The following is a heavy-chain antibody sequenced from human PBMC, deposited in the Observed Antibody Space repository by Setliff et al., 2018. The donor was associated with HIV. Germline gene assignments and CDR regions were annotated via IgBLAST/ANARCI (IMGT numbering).Heavy chain of an antibody. Sequence: PSETLSLTCNVSGGSISSGNYYWSWIRLPAGKGLEWVGHIYTSGSTNHNPSLKSRVTILVDMSKNQFSLKLSSVTAADTAVYYCARVPSIAARPDGDYWGQGSLVTVSS. V-gene: IGHV4-61*09. J-gene: IGHJ4*02. CDR2: IYTSGST. CDR1: GGSISSGNYY. D-gene: IGHD6-6*01. CDR3: ARVPSIAARPDGDY.